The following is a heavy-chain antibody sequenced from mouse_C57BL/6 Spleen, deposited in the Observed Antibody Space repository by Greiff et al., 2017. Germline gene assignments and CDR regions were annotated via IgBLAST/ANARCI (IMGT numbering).Heavy chain of an antibody. D-gene: IGHD1-1*01. V-gene: IGHV1-55*01. CDR1: GYTFTSYW. J-gene: IGHJ3*01. CDR2: IYPGSGST. CDR3: ARPNYYGRVPFAY. Sequence: VQLQQPGAELVKPGASVKMSCKASGYTFTSYWITWVKQRPGQGLEWIGDIYPGSGSTNYNEKFKSKATLTVDTSSSTAYMQLSSLTSEDSAVYYCARPNYYGRVPFAYWGQGTLVTVSA.